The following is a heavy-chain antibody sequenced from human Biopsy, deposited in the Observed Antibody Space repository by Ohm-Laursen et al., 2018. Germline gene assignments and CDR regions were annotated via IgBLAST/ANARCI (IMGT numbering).Heavy chain of an antibody. J-gene: IGHJ6*02. CDR2: INQSGRT. V-gene: IGHV4-34*01. D-gene: IGHD5-12*01. Sequence: SETLSLTWAVNGESSSGYFWNWIRQPPGQGLEWIGEINQSGRTKYNPSLKRRATLSADSSNSQFPLRQTPVTAADTAIYYCARGSGYFKLDVWGQGTTVTVSS. CDR1: GESSSGYF. CDR3: ARGSGYFKLDV.